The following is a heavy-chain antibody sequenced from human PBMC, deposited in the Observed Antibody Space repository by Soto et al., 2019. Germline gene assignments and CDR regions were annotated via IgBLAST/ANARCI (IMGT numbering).Heavy chain of an antibody. Sequence: EVHLLESGGVLVQPGESLRLSCETSGFAFSNCVMTWLRQPPGKRLEWVSVITTNGHTDYADSVKGRFTISRDNSKNTVYLQMNSLRAEDTAVYYCAKGLLNGRWYAADWGQGTLVTVSS. V-gene: IGHV3-23*01. CDR3: AKGLLNGRWYAAD. D-gene: IGHD6-13*01. CDR1: GFAFSNCV. J-gene: IGHJ4*02. CDR2: ITTNGHT.